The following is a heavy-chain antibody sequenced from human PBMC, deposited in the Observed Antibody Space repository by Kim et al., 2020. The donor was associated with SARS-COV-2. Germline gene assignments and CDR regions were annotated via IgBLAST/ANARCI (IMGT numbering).Heavy chain of an antibody. J-gene: IGHJ4*02. CDR3: ARGEGDTFDY. V-gene: IGHV3-30*01. Sequence: NKYYADAVKGRFTISRDNSKNTLYLQMNSRRAEDTAVYYCARGEGDTFDYWGQGTLVTVSS. CDR2: NK.